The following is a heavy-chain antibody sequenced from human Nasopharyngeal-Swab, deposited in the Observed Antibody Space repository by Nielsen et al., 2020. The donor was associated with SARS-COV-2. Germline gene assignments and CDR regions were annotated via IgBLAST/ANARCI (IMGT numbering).Heavy chain of an antibody. J-gene: IGHJ3*01. CDR2: ISSSSTFI. CDR3: AGAYGSGSHFAFDL. V-gene: IGHV3-21*01. D-gene: IGHD3-10*01. CDR1: GFTFGTYS. Sequence: GGSLRLSCAASGFTFGTYSMNWVRQAPGKGLEWVSSISSSSTFIYYADSVKGRFTISRDNAKNSLYLQMNSLRAEDTAVYYCAGAYGSGSHFAFDLWGQGTMVTVSS.